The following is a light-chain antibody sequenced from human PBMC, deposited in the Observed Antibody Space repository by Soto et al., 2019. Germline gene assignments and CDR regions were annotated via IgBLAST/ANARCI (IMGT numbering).Light chain of an antibody. Sequence: QSALTQPPSASGSPGQLVTISCTGTSSDVGGHNYVSWYQQYPGKAPKLIIYEVTKRPSGVPDRFSGSKSVNTASLTVSGLQAEDEADYYCSSYAGSMNLIFGGGTKVTVL. CDR2: EVT. J-gene: IGLJ2*01. CDR3: SSYAGSMNLI. CDR1: SSDVGGHNY. V-gene: IGLV2-8*01.